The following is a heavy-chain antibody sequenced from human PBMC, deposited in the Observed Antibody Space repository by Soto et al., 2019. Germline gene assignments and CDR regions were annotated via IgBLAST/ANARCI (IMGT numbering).Heavy chain of an antibody. CDR3: ARAPILEWLSPWAFDI. V-gene: IGHV4-59*01. Sequence: QVQLQESGPGLVKPSETLSLTCTVSGGSISSYYWSWIRQPPGKGLEWIGYIYYSGSTNYNPSRKSRVTISVDTSKNQFSLKLSSVTAADTAVYYCARAPILEWLSPWAFDIWGQGTMVTVSS. D-gene: IGHD3-3*01. CDR2: IYYSGST. J-gene: IGHJ3*02. CDR1: GGSISSYY.